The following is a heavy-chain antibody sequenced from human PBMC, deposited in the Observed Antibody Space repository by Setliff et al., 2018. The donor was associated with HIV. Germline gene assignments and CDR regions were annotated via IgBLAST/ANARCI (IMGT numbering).Heavy chain of an antibody. V-gene: IGHV1-18*01. D-gene: IGHD3-10*01. CDR1: GYTFTSYG. CDR2: IITLFGEA. J-gene: IGHJ6*03. Sequence: ASVKVSCKASGYTFTSYGISWVRQAPGQGLVWMGGIITLFGEANYAQKFQGRVTMTTDTSTSTVYMELGSLISDDTAVYYCAREGLWFGDRGYYMDVWGTGTAVTVSS. CDR3: AREGLWFGDRGYYMDV.